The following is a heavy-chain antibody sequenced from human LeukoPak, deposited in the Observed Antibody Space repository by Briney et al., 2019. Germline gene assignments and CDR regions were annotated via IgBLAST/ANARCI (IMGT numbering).Heavy chain of an antibody. D-gene: IGHD7-27*01. Sequence: GGSLRLSCTASGFAFSSYAMSWVRQAPGKGLEWVSTITTSDGNTYYADSVKGRFTVSRDNSKNTLYLQMNSLRAEDTAVYYCAKDGGLWVSAHWGDSWGRGTLVTVSS. V-gene: IGHV3-23*01. CDR1: GFAFSSYA. J-gene: IGHJ4*02. CDR2: ITTSDGNT. CDR3: AKDGGLWVSAHWGDS.